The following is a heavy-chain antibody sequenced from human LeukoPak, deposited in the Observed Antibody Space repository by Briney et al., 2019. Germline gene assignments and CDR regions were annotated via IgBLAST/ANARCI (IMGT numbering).Heavy chain of an antibody. V-gene: IGHV3-11*04. CDR3: AWGGTAAIDS. Sequence: GGSLRLSCAPSVFTFRVYYMSWIRQAPGKGLEWVAYISSSGNTRYYADPVKGRFTLSRDNAKNSLCLQRNAVRAEHTRVYSGAWGGTAAIDSWGQGTLVTVSS. J-gene: IGHJ4*02. CDR2: ISSSGNTR. CDR1: VFTFRVYY. D-gene: IGHD2-15*01.